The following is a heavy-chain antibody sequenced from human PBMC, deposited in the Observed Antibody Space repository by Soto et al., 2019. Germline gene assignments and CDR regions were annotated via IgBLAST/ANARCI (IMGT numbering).Heavy chain of an antibody. CDR3: ARGAKYYYDSSGYYYIFHY. Sequence: GASVKVSCKTSGYAFTNYAIHWVRQAPGQSFEWMGWISAADGNTKYSQKVLGRVTITRDTSASTAYMELSSLRSEDTAVYYCARGAKYYYDSSGYYYIFHYWGQGTLVTVSS. CDR2: ISAADGNT. V-gene: IGHV1-3*01. D-gene: IGHD3-22*01. J-gene: IGHJ4*02. CDR1: GYAFTNYA.